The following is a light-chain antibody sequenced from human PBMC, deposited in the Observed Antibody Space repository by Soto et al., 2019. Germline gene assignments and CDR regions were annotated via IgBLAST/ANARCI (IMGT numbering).Light chain of an antibody. V-gene: IGLV2-14*01. CDR3: SSYTSSSTYV. J-gene: IGLJ1*01. CDR2: DVS. Sequence: QSALTQPASVSGSPGQSITISCTGTSSDVGGYDYVSWYQQHPGKAPKLMIYDVSNRPSGLSNRFSGSKSGNTASLTISGLQADDEADYYCSSYTSSSTYVFGTGTKVTVL. CDR1: SSDVGGYDY.